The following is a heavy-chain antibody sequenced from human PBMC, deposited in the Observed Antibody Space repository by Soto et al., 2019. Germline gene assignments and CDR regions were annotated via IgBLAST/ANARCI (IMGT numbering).Heavy chain of an antibody. CDR1: GFNFSTYT. Sequence: EVQLVESGGDLVKPGGSLRLSCAASGFNFSTYTMNWVRQAPGKGLEWVSSITSRSTYIYYADSVKGRFTISRDNAKNSLFLQMSSLRAEDTAVYYCARHWSSFDYWGQRALVTVSS. CDR2: ITSRSTYI. J-gene: IGHJ4*01. D-gene: IGHD2-2*01. V-gene: IGHV3-21*01. CDR3: ARHWSSFDY.